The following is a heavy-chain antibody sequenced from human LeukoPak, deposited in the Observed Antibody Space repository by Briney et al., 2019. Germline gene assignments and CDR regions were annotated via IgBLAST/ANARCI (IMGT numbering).Heavy chain of an antibody. Sequence: PSETLSLTCAVYGGSSSGYYRSWIRQPPGKGLEWIGEINHSGSTNYNPSLKSRVTISVDTSKNQFSLKLSSVTAADTAVYYCARGLDSSGWWYYFDYWGQGTLVTVSS. D-gene: IGHD6-19*01. CDR3: ARGLDSSGWWYYFDY. J-gene: IGHJ4*02. CDR2: INHSGST. V-gene: IGHV4-34*01. CDR1: GGSSSGYY.